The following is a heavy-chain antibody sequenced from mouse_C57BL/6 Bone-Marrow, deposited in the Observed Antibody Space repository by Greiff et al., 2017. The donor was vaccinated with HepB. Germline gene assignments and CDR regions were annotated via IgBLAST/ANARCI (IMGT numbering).Heavy chain of an antibody. J-gene: IGHJ1*03. Sequence: EVKLVESGGDLVKPGGSLKLSCAASGFTFSSYGMSWVRQTPDKRLEWVATISSGGSYTYYPDSVKGRFTISRDNAKNTLYLQMSSLKSEDTAMYYCARGTPYYYCSSYRYFDVWGTGTTVTVSS. CDR1: GFTFSSYG. CDR3: ARGTPYYYCSSYRYFDV. D-gene: IGHD1-1*01. V-gene: IGHV5-6*02. CDR2: ISSGGSYT.